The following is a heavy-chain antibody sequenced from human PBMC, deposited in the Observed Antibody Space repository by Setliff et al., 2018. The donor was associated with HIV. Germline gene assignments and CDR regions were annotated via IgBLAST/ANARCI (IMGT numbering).Heavy chain of an antibody. Sequence: SETLSLTCTVSGGSIRSGSYCWSWIRQPAGKGLEWIGHVCTSGNTNYNPSLKSRVTISVDTSKSQFSLKLNSVTAADTAVYYCASAGPYCGDDCPYNWLTPWGQGTLVTVSS. J-gene: IGHJ5*02. D-gene: IGHD2-21*02. CDR2: VCTSGNT. V-gene: IGHV4-61*09. CDR3: ASAGPYCGDDCPYNWLTP. CDR1: GGSIRSGSYC.